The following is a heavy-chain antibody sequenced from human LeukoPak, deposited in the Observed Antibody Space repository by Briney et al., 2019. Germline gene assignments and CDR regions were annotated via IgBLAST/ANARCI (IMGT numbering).Heavy chain of an antibody. CDR1: GYTFTSHG. J-gene: IGHJ4*02. D-gene: IGHD2-15*01. CDR2: IDPSGGST. CDR3: ARGFCSGGSCYSYDY. V-gene: IGHV1-46*01. Sequence: GASVKVSCKASGYTFTSHGISWVRQAPGQGLEWMGVIDPSGGSTNYARKFQGRVTMTSDTSTSTVYMELSSLRSEDTAVYYCARGFCSGGSCYSYDYWGQGTLVTVSS.